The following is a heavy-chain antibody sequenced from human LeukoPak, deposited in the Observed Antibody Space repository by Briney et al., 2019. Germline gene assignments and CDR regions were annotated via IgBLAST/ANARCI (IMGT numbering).Heavy chain of an antibody. CDR2: IVTYDGNT. Sequence: GASVKVSCKTSGYTFTSYGVSWVRQAPGQGLEWMGWIVTYDGNTYYSQKFKGRVTMTTDTSTSTAYLELRSLRSDDTAVYYCAKTTVTSEEYYYYYMDVWGKGTTVTVSS. CDR1: GYTFTSYG. J-gene: IGHJ6*03. CDR3: AKTTVTSEEYYYYYMDV. D-gene: IGHD4-11*01. V-gene: IGHV1-18*01.